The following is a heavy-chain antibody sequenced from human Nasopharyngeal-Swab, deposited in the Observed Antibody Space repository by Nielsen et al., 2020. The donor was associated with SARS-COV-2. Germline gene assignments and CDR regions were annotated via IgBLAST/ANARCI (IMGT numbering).Heavy chain of an antibody. V-gene: IGHV7-4-1*02. D-gene: IGHD4-17*01. Sequence: CVRQAPGQGLEWMGWINTNTGNPTYAQGFTGRFVFSLDTSVSTAYLQISSLKAEDTAVYYCAREPLPGYGDYGYWGPGTLVTVPS. CDR3: AREPLPGYGDYGY. CDR2: INTNTGNP. J-gene: IGHJ4*02.